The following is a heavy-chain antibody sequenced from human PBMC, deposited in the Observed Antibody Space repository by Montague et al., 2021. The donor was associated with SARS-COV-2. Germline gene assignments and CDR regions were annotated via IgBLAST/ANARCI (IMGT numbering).Heavy chain of an antibody. CDR1: GGSISSSSYY. CDR2: IYYSGST. V-gene: IGHV4-39*07. Sequence: SETLSLTCTVSGGSISSSSYYWGWIRQPPGKGLEWIGSIYYSGSTYYNPSLKSRVTISVDTSKNQFSLKLSSVTAADTAVYYCARDPEETYGSGWYYYYGMDVWGQGTTVTVSS. CDR3: ARDPEETYGSGWYYYYGMDV. J-gene: IGHJ6*02. D-gene: IGHD6-25*01.